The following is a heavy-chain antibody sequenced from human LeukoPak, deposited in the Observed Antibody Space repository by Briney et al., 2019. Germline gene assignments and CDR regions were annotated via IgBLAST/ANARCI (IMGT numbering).Heavy chain of an antibody. CDR2: IYYSGST. Sequence: SETLSLTCTVSGGSISSYYWSWIRQPPGKGLEWIGYIYYSGSTNYNPSLKSRVTISVDTSKNQFSLKVSSVTAADTAVYYCARKRTGDQGYYFDYWGQGTLVTVSS. CDR1: GGSISSYY. D-gene: IGHD1-1*01. J-gene: IGHJ4*02. V-gene: IGHV4-59*01. CDR3: ARKRTGDQGYYFDY.